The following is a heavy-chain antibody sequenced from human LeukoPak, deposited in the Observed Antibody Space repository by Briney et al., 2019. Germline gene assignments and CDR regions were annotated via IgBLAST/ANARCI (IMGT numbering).Heavy chain of an antibody. CDR2: INSDGSST. CDR1: GFTFSSYW. Sequence: GGSLRLSCAASGFTFSSYWMHWVRHAPGKGLVWVSRINSDGSSTSYADSVKGRFTISRDNAKNTLYLQMNSLRAEDTAVYYCAREPSGLYYFDYWGQGTLVTVSS. D-gene: IGHD3-10*01. V-gene: IGHV3-74*01. J-gene: IGHJ4*02. CDR3: AREPSGLYYFDY.